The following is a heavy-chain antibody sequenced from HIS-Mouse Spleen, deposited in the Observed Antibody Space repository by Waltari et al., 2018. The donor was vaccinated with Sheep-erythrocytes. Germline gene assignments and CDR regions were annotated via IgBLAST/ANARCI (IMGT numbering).Heavy chain of an antibody. Sequence: EVQLVESGGGLVKPGGSLRLSCAASGFTVSSHSIHWVRQAPGKGLEWVSSISSSSSYIYYADSVKGRFTISRDNAKNSLYLQMNSLRAEDTAVYYCARVAAVTTYYFDYWGQGTLVTVSS. CDR3: ARVAAVTTYYFDY. CDR1: GFTVSSHS. V-gene: IGHV3-21*01. D-gene: IGHD4-17*01. J-gene: IGHJ4*02. CDR2: ISSSSSYI.